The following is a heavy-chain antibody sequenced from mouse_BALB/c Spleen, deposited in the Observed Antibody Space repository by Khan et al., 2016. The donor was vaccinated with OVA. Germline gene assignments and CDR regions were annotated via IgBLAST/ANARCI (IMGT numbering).Heavy chain of an antibody. CDR3: ARSTYRFAFVY. CDR1: GDSITSVY. Sequence: EVQLQESGPSLVKPSQTLSLTCSVTGDSITSVYWCWIRKFPGNKLEYMGYIIYSGSTYYNPSLKSRISITRHTSKNQYSLQLNSVTTEDTATYYCARSTYRFAFVYWGQGTLVTVSA. V-gene: IGHV3-8*02. CDR2: IIYSGST. D-gene: IGHD2-14*01. J-gene: IGHJ3*01.